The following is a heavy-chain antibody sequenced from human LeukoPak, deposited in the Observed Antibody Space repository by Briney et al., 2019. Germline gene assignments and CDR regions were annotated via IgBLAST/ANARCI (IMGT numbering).Heavy chain of an antibody. CDR1: GGSISSSSYY. J-gene: IGHJ6*03. D-gene: IGHD6-19*01. Sequence: SETLSLTCTVSGGSISSSSYYWGWIRQPPGKGLEWIGSIYYSGDTYYSPSLKSRRATLSVDTSKNQFSLRLSSVTAADTAVYYCARHQWHYYYYMGVWGKGSTVTVSS. CDR2: IYYSGDT. CDR3: ARHQWHYYYYMGV. V-gene: IGHV4-39*01.